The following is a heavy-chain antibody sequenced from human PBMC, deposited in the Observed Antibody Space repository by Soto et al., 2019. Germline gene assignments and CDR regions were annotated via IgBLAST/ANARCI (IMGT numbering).Heavy chain of an antibody. V-gene: IGHV1-46*01. D-gene: IGHD4-17*01. Sequence: ASVKVSCKASGYTFTSYYMHWVRQAPGQGLEWMGIINPSGGSTSHAQKFQGRVTMARDTSTSTVYMELSSLRSEDTAVYYCTRSHVTTYYYYYGMDVWGQGXTVTVYS. J-gene: IGHJ6*02. CDR3: TRSHVTTYYYYYGMDV. CDR2: INPSGGST. CDR1: GYTFTSYY.